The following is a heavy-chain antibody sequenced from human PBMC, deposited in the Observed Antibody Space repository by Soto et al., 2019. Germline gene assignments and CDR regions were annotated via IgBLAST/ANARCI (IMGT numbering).Heavy chain of an antibody. D-gene: IGHD2-2*01. CDR1: GGSISSGGYY. Sequence: QVQLQESGPGLVKPSQTLSLTCTVSGGSISSGGYYWSWIRQHPGKGLEWIGYIYYSGSTYYNPXLKSRVTISVXXSXNXXSLKLSSVTAADTAVYYCARGLRVLVPAASYGMDVWGQGTTVTVSS. J-gene: IGHJ6*02. CDR3: ARGLRVLVPAASYGMDV. V-gene: IGHV4-31*03. CDR2: IYYSGST.